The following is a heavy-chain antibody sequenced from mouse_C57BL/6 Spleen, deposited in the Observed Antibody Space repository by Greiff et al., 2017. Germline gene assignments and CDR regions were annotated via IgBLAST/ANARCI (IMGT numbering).Heavy chain of an antibody. V-gene: IGHV2-9-1*01. Sequence: VKLMESGPGLVAPSQSLSITCTVSGFSLTSYAISWVRQPPGKGLEWLGVIWTGGGTNYNSALKSRLSISKDNSKSQVFLKMNSRQTDDTTRYYCSRSSYSNYVDYWGQGTTLTVSS. D-gene: IGHD2-5*01. CDR1: GFSLTSYA. J-gene: IGHJ2*01. CDR2: IWTGGGT. CDR3: SRSSYSNYVDY.